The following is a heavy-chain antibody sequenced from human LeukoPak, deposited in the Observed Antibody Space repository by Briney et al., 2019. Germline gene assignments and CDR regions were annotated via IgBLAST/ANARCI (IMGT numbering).Heavy chain of an antibody. J-gene: IGHJ4*02. CDR1: GYTFTGYY. CDR2: INPNSGGT. Sequence: GASVKVSCKASGYTFTGYYLYWVRQAPGQGLEWMGRINPNSGGTNYARKFQGRVTMTRDTSISTAYMELSSLRSDDTAVFYCARRIAAAGHFDYWGQGTLVTVSS. V-gene: IGHV1-2*06. CDR3: ARRIAAAGHFDY. D-gene: IGHD6-13*01.